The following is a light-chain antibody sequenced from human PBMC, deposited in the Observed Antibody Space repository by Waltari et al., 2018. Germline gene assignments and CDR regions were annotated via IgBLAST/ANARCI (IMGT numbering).Light chain of an antibody. CDR1: QSLSDN. V-gene: IGKV3-15*01. J-gene: IGKJ5*01. CDR3: QQYNTWPPIT. CDR2: GAS. Sequence: EIVMTQSPATLSVSPGERATLSCRASQSLSDNLAWYQQKPGQAPRLLISGASTRATGIPARFSSSGSGTDFTLTISSLQSEDFAIYYCQQYNTWPPITFGQGTRVEIK.